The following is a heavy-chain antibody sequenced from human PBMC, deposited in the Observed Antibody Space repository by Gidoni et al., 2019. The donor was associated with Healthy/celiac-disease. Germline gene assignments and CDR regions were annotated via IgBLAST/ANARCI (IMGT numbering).Heavy chain of an antibody. CDR1: GGTFSSYA. D-gene: IGHD2-15*01. CDR2: IIPIFGTA. J-gene: IGHJ2*01. V-gene: IGHV1-69*01. CDR3: ARVGCSGGSCYPRWYFDL. Sequence: QVQLVQSGAEVKKPGSSVKVSCTASGGTFSSYAISWVRQAPGQGLEWMGGIIPIFGTANYAQKFQGRVTITADESTSTAYMELSSLRSEDTAVYYCARVGCSGGSCYPRWYFDLWGRGTLVTVSS.